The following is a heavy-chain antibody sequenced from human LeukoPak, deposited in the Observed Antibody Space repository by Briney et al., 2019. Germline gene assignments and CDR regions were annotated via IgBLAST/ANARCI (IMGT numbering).Heavy chain of an antibody. Sequence: SETLSLTCTVSGYSISSGYYWGWIRQPPGKGLEWIGSIYHSGSTYYNPSLKSRVTISVDTSKNQFSLKLSSVTAADTAVYYCARAPDCSGGSCYPYNWFDPWGQGTLVTVSS. D-gene: IGHD2-15*01. V-gene: IGHV4-38-2*02. J-gene: IGHJ5*02. CDR1: GYSISSGYY. CDR3: ARAPDCSGGSCYPYNWFDP. CDR2: IYHSGST.